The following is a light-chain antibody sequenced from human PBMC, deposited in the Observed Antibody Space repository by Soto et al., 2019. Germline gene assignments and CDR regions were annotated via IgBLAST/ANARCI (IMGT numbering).Light chain of an antibody. CDR2: GAS. CDR1: QSISSN. V-gene: IGKV3-15*01. CDR3: QQHNYWPS. Sequence: EIVMTQSPATLSVSPGERATLSCRASQSISSNLAWFQQKPGQAPRLLLYGASTRATGIPGRFSGSGSGTDFTLTISSLQSEDFPVYYCQQHNYWPSFGHGTKLEIK. J-gene: IGKJ2*01.